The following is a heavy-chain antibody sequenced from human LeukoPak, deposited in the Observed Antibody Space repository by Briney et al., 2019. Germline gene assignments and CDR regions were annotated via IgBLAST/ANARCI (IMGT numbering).Heavy chain of an antibody. CDR2: IYSGGST. Sequence: GGSLRLSCAASGFTVSSNYMSWVRQAPGRGLXXXSVIYSGGSTYYADSVKGRFTISRHNSKNTLYLQMNSLRAEDTAVYYCAREVGHSPHQVDYWGQGTLVTVSS. D-gene: IGHD5-12*01. CDR1: GFTVSSNY. CDR3: AREVGHSPHQVDY. V-gene: IGHV3-53*04. J-gene: IGHJ4*02.